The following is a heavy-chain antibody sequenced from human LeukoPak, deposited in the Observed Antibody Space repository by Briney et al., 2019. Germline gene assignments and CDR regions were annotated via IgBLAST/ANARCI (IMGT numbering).Heavy chain of an antibody. J-gene: IGHJ6*03. Sequence: ASVKVSCKASGYTFTSYYMHWVRQAPGQGLEWMGWISAYNGNTNYAQKLQGRVTMTTDTSTSTAYMELRSLRSDDTAVYYCARDSSGCMDVWGKGTTVTISS. CDR2: ISAYNGNT. V-gene: IGHV1-18*04. CDR1: GYTFTSYY. CDR3: ARDSSGCMDV. D-gene: IGHD6-19*01.